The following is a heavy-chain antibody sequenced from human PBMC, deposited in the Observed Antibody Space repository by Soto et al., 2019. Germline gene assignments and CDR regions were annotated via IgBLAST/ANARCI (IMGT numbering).Heavy chain of an antibody. CDR2: INPNSGGT. Sequence: ASVKVSCKASGYTFTGYYMHWVRQAPGQGLEWMGWINPNSGGTNYAQKFQGWVTMTRDTSISTAYMELSRPRSDDTAVYYCARLGGSSYTSGYFDYWGQGTLVTVSS. CDR3: ARLGGSSYTSGYFDY. CDR1: GYTFTGYY. D-gene: IGHD6-6*01. J-gene: IGHJ4*02. V-gene: IGHV1-2*04.